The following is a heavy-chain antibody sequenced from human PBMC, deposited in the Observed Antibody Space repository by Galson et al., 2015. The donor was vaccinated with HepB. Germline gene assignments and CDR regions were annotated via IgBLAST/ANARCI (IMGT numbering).Heavy chain of an antibody. J-gene: IGHJ4*02. CDR2: ISSSSSTI. Sequence: SLRLSCAASGFTFSSYSMNWVRQAPGKGLEWVSYISSSSSTIYYADSVKGRFTISRDNAKNSLYLQMNSLRDEDTAVYYCARAPSFMALYFDYWGQGTLVTVSS. D-gene: IGHD3-10*01. V-gene: IGHV3-48*02. CDR3: ARAPSFMALYFDY. CDR1: GFTFSSYS.